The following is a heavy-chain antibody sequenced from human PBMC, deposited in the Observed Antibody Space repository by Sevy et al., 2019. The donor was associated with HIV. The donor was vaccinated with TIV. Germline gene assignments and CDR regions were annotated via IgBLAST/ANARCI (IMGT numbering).Heavy chain of an antibody. Sequence: ASVKVSCKAPGYTFTGYYIHWVRQAPGQGLEWMGWINPNSGGTNYAQKFQGRVTMTRDTSINTAYMELSRLKSDDTAVYYCARARLVAPINWFDPWGQGTLVTVSS. CDR3: ARARLVAPINWFDP. CDR1: GYTFTGYY. V-gene: IGHV1-2*02. CDR2: INPNSGGT. J-gene: IGHJ5*02. D-gene: IGHD3-16*01.